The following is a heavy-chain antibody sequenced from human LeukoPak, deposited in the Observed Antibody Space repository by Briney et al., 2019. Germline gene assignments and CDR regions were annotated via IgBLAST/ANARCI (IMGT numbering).Heavy chain of an antibody. Sequence: ASVKVSCKASGGTFSSYAISWVRQAPGQGLEWMGWISAYNGNTNYAQRLQGRVTMTTDTSTSTAYMELRSLRSDDTAVYYCARVGFYYGVRYFDYWGQGTLVTVSS. V-gene: IGHV1-18*01. D-gene: IGHD3-10*01. CDR3: ARVGFYYGVRYFDY. CDR2: ISAYNGNT. J-gene: IGHJ4*02. CDR1: GGTFSSYA.